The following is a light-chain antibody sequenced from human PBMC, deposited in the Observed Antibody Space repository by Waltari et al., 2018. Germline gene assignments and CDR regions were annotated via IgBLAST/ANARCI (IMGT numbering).Light chain of an antibody. CDR1: QSVRSN. Sequence: EIVMTQSPATLSVSPGERVTLSCRARQSVRSNLAWYQQKPGQGPRLRIYDGSTRATGIPARFSGSGSGTDFTRTISSLQSEDFAIYYCHQSDDWPPYSFGQGTKLEIK. CDR2: DGS. V-gene: IGKV3-15*01. J-gene: IGKJ2*03. CDR3: HQSDDWPPYS.